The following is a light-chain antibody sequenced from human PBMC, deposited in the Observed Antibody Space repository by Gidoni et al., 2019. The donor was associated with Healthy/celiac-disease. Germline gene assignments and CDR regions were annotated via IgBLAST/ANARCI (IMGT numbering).Light chain of an antibody. CDR2: EVS. J-gene: IGLJ1*01. Sequence: QSALTQPPSASGSPGQSVTISCTGTSSDVGGYNYVSWYQPHPGKAPKLMIDEVSKRPSGVPDRFSGSKSGNTASLTVSGLQAEDEADYYCSSYAGSNNLVFGTGTKVTVL. V-gene: IGLV2-8*01. CDR3: SSYAGSNNLV. CDR1: SSDVGGYNY.